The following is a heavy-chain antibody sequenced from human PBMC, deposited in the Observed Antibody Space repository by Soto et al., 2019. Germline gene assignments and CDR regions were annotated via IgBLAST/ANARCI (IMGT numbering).Heavy chain of an antibody. CDR3: ARDRRAPWWLAAAGTRGYYFDY. D-gene: IGHD6-13*01. CDR1: GDSVSSNSAA. Sequence: SQTLSLTCVISGDSVSSNSAAWNWIRQSPSRGLEWLGRTYYRSKWYNDYAVSVKSRITINPDTSKNQFSLQLNSVTPEDTAVYYCARDRRAPWWLAAAGTRGYYFDYWGQGTLVTVSS. J-gene: IGHJ4*02. V-gene: IGHV6-1*01. CDR2: TYYRSKWYN.